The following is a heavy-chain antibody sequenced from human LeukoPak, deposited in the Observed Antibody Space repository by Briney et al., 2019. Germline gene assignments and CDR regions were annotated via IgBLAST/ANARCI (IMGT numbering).Heavy chain of an antibody. CDR2: TSGSGTTI. D-gene: IGHD1-26*01. J-gene: IGHJ4*02. CDR1: GFTFSSNG. Sequence: PGGSLRLSCAASGFTFSSNGMNWVRQAPGRGLEWVSYTSGSGTTIYYADSVRGRFTVSRDNAKNSLYLQMNSLRAEDTAVYYCASGNSAHWFWGQGTLVTVSS. V-gene: IGHV3-48*03. CDR3: ASGNSAHWF.